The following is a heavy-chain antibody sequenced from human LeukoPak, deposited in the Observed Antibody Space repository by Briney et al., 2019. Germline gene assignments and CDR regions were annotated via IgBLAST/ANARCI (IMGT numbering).Heavy chain of an antibody. V-gene: IGHV1-69*04. CDR2: IIPILGIA. Sequence: SVKVSCKASGGTFSSYTISWVRQAPGQGLEWMGRIIPILGIANYAQKFQGRVTITADKSTGTAYMELSSLRSEDTAVYYCARDRDSSGDYWGQGTLVTVSS. D-gene: IGHD6-25*01. CDR3: ARDRDSSGDY. J-gene: IGHJ4*02. CDR1: GGTFSSYT.